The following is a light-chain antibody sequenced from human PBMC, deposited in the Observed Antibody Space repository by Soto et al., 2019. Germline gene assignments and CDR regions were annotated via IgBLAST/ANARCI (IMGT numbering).Light chain of an antibody. J-gene: IGLJ3*02. V-gene: IGLV4-60*02. Sequence: QSVLTQSSSASASLGSSVELTCTLSSGHSSYVIAWHQQQPGKAPRYLMKLEGSGSYSKGSGVPDRFSGSSSGADRYLTISSRQFEDEADYYCETWDSNTWVFGGGTQLTLL. CDR1: SGHSSYV. CDR2: LEGSGSY. CDR3: ETWDSNTWV.